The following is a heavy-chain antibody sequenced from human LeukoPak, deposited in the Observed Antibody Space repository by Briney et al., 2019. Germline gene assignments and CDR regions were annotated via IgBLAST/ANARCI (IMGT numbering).Heavy chain of an antibody. J-gene: IGHJ4*02. D-gene: IGHD2-21*02. CDR1: GGSFSGYY. V-gene: IGHV4-34*01. CDR2: INHSGST. CDR3: ARSGSKVMTAINF. Sequence: PSETLSLTCAVYGGSFSGYYWSWIRQPPGKGLEWIGEINHSGSTNYNPSLKSRVTISVDTSKNQFSLKLSPVTAADTAVYYCARSGSKVMTAINFWGQGTLVTVSS.